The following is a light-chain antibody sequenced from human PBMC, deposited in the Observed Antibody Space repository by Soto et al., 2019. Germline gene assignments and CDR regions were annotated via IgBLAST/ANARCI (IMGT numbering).Light chain of an antibody. J-gene: IGLJ2*01. Sequence: QSALTQPRSVSGSPGQSVNISCTGTSSDVGDYNYVSWYQQHPGKAPKLMIYDVSKRPSGVPDRFSGSKSGNTASLTISGLQAEDEADYYCCSYAGSYTEVFGGGTKLTVL. CDR3: CSYAGSYTEV. V-gene: IGLV2-11*01. CDR2: DVS. CDR1: SSDVGDYNY.